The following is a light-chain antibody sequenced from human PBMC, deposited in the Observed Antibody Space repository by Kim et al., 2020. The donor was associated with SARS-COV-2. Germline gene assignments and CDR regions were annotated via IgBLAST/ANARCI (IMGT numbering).Light chain of an antibody. V-gene: IGLV2-23*01. CDR1: SSDVGIYNL. Sequence: QSALTQPASVSGSPGQSITISCTGTSSDVGIYNLVSWYQHHPGKAPKLMIYEGTKRPSAVSNRFSGSKSGNTASLTISGLQAEDEADYYCCSYAGNSAWVFGGGTKVTVL. CDR3: CSYAGNSAWV. J-gene: IGLJ3*02. CDR2: EGT.